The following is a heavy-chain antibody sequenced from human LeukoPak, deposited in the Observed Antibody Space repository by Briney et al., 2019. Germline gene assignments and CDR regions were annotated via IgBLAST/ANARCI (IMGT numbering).Heavy chain of an antibody. CDR3: AREGLGYGDYGFDP. Sequence: KPSETLSLTCTASGGSISSYYWSWIRQPPGKRLEWIGYIYYSGSTNYNPSLKSRVTISVDTSKNQFSLKLSSVTAADTAVYYCAREGLGYGDYGFDPWGQGTLVTVSS. CDR1: GGSISSYY. V-gene: IGHV4-59*01. CDR2: IYYSGST. J-gene: IGHJ5*02. D-gene: IGHD4-17*01.